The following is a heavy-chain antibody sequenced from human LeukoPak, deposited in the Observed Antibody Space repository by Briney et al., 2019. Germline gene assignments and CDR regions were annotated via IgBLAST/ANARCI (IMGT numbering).Heavy chain of an antibody. D-gene: IGHD2-15*01. J-gene: IGHJ4*02. CDR3: ARARSGGPAPFDY. CDR2: IYYSGST. Sequence: SETLSLTCTVSGGSISSDYWSWIRQSPGKGLEWIGYIYYSGSTNYNPSLKSRITISVDTSKNQFSLNLSSVTAADTAVYYCARARSGGPAPFDYWGQGTLVTVSS. V-gene: IGHV4-59*01. CDR1: GGSISSDY.